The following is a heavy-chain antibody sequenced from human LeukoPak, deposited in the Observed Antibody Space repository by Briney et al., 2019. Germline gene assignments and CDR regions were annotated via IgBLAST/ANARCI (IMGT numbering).Heavy chain of an antibody. Sequence: SETLSLTCAVYGGSFGAYYWGWIRQPPGKGLEWIGSIYHSGSTYYNPSLKSRVTISVDTSKNQFSLKLSSVTAADTAVYYCARGGTMIGIWGQGTMVTVSS. J-gene: IGHJ3*02. V-gene: IGHV4-38-2*01. CDR1: GGSFGAYY. CDR3: ARGGTMIGI. D-gene: IGHD3-22*01. CDR2: IYHSGST.